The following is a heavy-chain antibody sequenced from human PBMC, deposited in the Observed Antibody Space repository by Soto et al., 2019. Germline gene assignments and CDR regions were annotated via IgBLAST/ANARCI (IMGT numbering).Heavy chain of an antibody. CDR2: IIPIFGTA. J-gene: IGHJ5*01. Sequence: SVKVSCKASGGTFSSYAISWVRQAPGQGLEWMGGIIPIFGTANYAQKFQGRVTITADKSTSTAYMELSSLRSEDTAVYYCARSRYSSSSRWFDSWGQRTRVTVSS. CDR1: GGTFSSYA. V-gene: IGHV1-69*06. CDR3: ARSRYSSSSRWFDS. D-gene: IGHD6-6*01.